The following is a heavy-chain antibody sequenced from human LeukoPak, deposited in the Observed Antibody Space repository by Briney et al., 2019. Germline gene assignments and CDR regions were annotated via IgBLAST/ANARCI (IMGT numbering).Heavy chain of an antibody. CDR1: GFSLSNARMG. Sequence: ESGPVLVKPTETLTLTCTVSGFSLSNARMGVGWIRQPPGKALEWLAHIFSNDEKSYSTSLKSRLTISKDTSKSQVVLTMTNMDPVDTATYYCARMTVVVVAATRGNWFDPWGQGTLVTVSS. CDR2: IFSNDEK. D-gene: IGHD2-15*01. CDR3: ARMTVVVVAATRGNWFDP. V-gene: IGHV2-26*01. J-gene: IGHJ5*02.